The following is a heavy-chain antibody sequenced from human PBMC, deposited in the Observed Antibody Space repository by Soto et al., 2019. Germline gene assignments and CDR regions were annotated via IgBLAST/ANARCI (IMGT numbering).Heavy chain of an antibody. CDR3: ARDVRRVGASTNYYGMDV. J-gene: IGHJ6*02. V-gene: IGHV6-1*01. Sequence: SQTLSLTCAISGDSVSSNSAAWNWIRQSPSRGLEWLGRTYYRSKWYSDYAVSVKSRITINPDTSKNQFSLQLNSVTPEDTAVYYCARDVRRVGASTNYYGMDVWGQGTTVAVSS. D-gene: IGHD1-26*01. CDR1: GDSVSSNSAA. CDR2: TYYRSKWYS.